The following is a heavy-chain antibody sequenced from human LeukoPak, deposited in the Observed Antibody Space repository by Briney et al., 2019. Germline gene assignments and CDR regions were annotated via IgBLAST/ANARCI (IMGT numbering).Heavy chain of an antibody. CDR3: ARRKEVQTTFDY. D-gene: IGHD4/OR15-4a*01. CDR2: IKEDGGET. CDR1: GFVFSNYW. V-gene: IGHV3-7*01. J-gene: IGHJ4*02. Sequence: GGSLRLSCVASGFVFSNYWMGWVRQAPGKGLEWVANIKEDGGETYYVDSVKGRFTISRDNAKNFLDLQMNSLRDEDTAVYYCARRKEVQTTFDYWGREPWSPSPQ.